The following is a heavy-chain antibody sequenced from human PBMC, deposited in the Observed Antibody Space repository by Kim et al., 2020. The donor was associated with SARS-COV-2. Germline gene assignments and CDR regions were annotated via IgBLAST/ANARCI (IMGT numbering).Heavy chain of an antibody. Sequence: GGSLRLSCAASGFTFSSYGMHWVRQAPGKWLEWVAVIWYDGSNKYYADSVKGRFTISRDNSKNTLYLQMNSLRAEDTAVYYCARDLSGIYEGLDYWGQGTLVTVSS. CDR3: ARDLSGIYEGLDY. D-gene: IGHD3-10*01. V-gene: IGHV3-33*01. J-gene: IGHJ4*02. CDR2: IWYDGSNK. CDR1: GFTFSSYG.